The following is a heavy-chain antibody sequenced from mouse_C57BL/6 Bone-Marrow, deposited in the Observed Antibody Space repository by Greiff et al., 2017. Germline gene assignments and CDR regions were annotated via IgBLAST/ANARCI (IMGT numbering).Heavy chain of an antibody. CDR2: IYPRSGNT. CDR1: GYTFTSYG. D-gene: IGHD2-3*01. Sequence: QVQLQQSGAELARPGASVKLSCKASGYTFTSYGISWVKQRTGQGLEWIGEIYPRSGNTYYNEKFKGKATLTADKSSSTAYMELRSLTSEDSAVYFCARRKGYDGYFSPWFAYWGQGTLVTVSA. V-gene: IGHV1-81*01. CDR3: ARRKGYDGYFSPWFAY. J-gene: IGHJ3*01.